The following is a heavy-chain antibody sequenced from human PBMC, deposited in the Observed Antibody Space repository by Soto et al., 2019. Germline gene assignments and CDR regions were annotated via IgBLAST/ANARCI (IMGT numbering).Heavy chain of an antibody. Sequence: QAHLEQSGAEVKRPGASVKVSCKASGYTFSDFDINWLRQASGQGPEWMGWMNAKSGDTFFAQRFQGKINMTWDTSLSTASMEVGSLTSDDTAMYYCARGNPLNYAGFDVWGQGTTVAVSS. J-gene: IGHJ6*02. CDR1: GYTFSDFD. CDR2: MNAKSGDT. CDR3: ARGNPLNYAGFDV. D-gene: IGHD3-16*01. V-gene: IGHV1-8*01.